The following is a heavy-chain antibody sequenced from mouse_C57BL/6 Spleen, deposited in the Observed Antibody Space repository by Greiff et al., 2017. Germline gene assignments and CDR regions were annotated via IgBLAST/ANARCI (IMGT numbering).Heavy chain of an antibody. CDR3: AREGRDSSGYFDY. CDR2: IDPSDSYT. CDR1: GYTFTSYW. V-gene: IGHV1-69*01. D-gene: IGHD3-2*02. J-gene: IGHJ2*01. Sequence: QVQLKQPGAELVMPGASVKLSCKASGYTFTSYWMHWVKQRPGQGLEWIGEIDPSDSYTNYNQKFKGKSTLTVDKSSSTAYMQLSSLTSEDSAVYYCAREGRDSSGYFDYWGQGTTLTVSS.